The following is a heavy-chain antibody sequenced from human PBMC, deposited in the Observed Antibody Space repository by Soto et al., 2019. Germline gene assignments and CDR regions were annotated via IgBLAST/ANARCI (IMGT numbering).Heavy chain of an antibody. CDR2: VFHSGAG. V-gene: IGHV4-4*02. D-gene: IGHD3-10*01. Sequence: QVKLQESGPAVVTPSVTLSLTCTVSGDSIYSRNWWGWVRQAPGKVLEWIGAVFHSGAGSRNPSLTSRAPISVDKSKNQFSLSLSSVTAPDTAVYYCARNAYGPPLTTTPYGMDVWGPGTTVTVSS. CDR1: GDSIYSRNW. CDR3: ARNAYGPPLTTTPYGMDV. J-gene: IGHJ6*02.